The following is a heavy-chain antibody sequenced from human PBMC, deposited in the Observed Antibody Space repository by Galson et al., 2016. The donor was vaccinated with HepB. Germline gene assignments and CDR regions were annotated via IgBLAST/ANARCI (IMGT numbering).Heavy chain of an antibody. CDR3: ARRPWSHFDF. CDR2: IKHSGST. Sequence: ETLSLTCAVYGGSFSGSFWSWLRQPPGKGLEWIGEIKHSGSTNYNASLKSRVTISLDTSKNHFYLKLNSVTAADTAVYYCARRPWSHFDFWGQGTLVTVSS. J-gene: IGHJ4*02. CDR1: GGSFSGSF. V-gene: IGHV4-34*01.